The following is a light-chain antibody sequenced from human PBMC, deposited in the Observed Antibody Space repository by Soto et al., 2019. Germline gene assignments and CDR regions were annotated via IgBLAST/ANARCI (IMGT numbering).Light chain of an antibody. CDR3: QKRVNGPT. V-gene: IGKV3-11*01. CDR1: QSVWSY. J-gene: IGKJ4*01. CDR2: DVS. Sequence: EIVLTQSPATLSLSPGERATLFCRASQSVWSYLSWYQQKPGQAPRLLIFDVSKRAPGIPARFSGSGSGTDFTLTISSLEPEDFAVYYCQKRVNGPTFGGGTKVEIK.